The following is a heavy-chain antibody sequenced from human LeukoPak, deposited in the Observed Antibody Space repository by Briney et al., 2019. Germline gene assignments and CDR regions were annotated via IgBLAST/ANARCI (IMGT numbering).Heavy chain of an antibody. CDR3: ARDPLYSYGYYYYYMDV. CDR2: ISGSSSTI. J-gene: IGHJ6*03. Sequence: GGSLRLSCAASGFTFSSYSMNWVRQAPGKGLEWVSYISGSSSTIYYADSVKGRFTISRDNAKNSLYLQMNSLRAEDTAVYYCARDPLYSYGYYYYYMDVWGKGTTVTVSS. CDR1: GFTFSSYS. V-gene: IGHV3-48*01. D-gene: IGHD5-18*01.